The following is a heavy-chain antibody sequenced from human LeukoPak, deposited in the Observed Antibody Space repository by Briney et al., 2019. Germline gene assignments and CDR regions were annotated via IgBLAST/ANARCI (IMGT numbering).Heavy chain of an antibody. CDR3: ARVDGSGSKLRKAPDY. Sequence: GASVKVSCKASGGTFSSYAISWVRQAPGQGLEWMGGIIPIFGTANYAQKFQGRVTITADKSTSTAYMELSSLRSDDTAVYYCARVDGSGSKLRKAPDYWGQGTLVTVSS. CDR2: IIPIFGTA. D-gene: IGHD3-10*01. J-gene: IGHJ4*02. CDR1: GGTFSSYA. V-gene: IGHV1-69*06.